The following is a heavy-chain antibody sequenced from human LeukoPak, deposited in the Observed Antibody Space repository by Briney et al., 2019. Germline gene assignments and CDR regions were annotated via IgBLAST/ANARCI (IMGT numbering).Heavy chain of an antibody. V-gene: IGHV3-74*01. J-gene: IGHJ5*02. CDR3: AVSNGGYGP. D-gene: IGHD5-12*01. CDR2: INSDGTTT. Sequence: GGSLRLSCASSAFNFTAYWMHWVRQGPRRGLLWVARINSDGTTTNYADSVKGRFTISRDNAKNTLFLQMNSLRAEDTAVYFCAVSNGGYGPWGQGALVTVSS. CDR1: AFNFTAYW.